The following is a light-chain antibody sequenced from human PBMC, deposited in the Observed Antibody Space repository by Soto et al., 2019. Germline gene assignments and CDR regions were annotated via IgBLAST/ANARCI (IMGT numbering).Light chain of an antibody. CDR3: CSYAGSSASYWV. J-gene: IGLJ3*02. Sequence: QSALTQPASVSGSPGQSITISCTGTSSDVGSYNLVSWYQQHPGKAPELMIYDISKRPSGVSNRFSGSKSGNTASLTISGLQAEDEADYYCCSYAGSSASYWVFGGGTKVTVL. CDR2: DIS. V-gene: IGLV2-23*02. CDR1: SSDVGSYNL.